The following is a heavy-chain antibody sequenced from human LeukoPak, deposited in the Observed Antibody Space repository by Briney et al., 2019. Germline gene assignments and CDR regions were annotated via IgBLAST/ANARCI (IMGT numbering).Heavy chain of an antibody. CDR1: GGSISSGGYH. J-gene: IGHJ4*02. Sequence: SETLSLTCTVSGGSISSGGYHWSWIRQHPGKGLEWIGNIYYSGSTYYNPSLKSRVTISVDTSKNQFSLKLNYVTAADTAVYYCARRNYYFDYWGQGTLVTVSS. CDR3: ARRNYYFDY. CDR2: IYYSGST. V-gene: IGHV4-31*03.